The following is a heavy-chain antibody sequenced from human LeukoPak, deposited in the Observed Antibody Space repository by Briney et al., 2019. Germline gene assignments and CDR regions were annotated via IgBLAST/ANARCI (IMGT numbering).Heavy chain of an antibody. CDR2: IYPGDSDT. CDR3: ARQSTSGWQNYYGMDD. D-gene: IGHD6-19*01. Sequence: GESLKISCKASRYSFSSYWIACVRQMPGKGLEWMGRIYPGDSDTRYSPSFQDQVTISADKSISTAYRQWSTPKASDTAMYYCARQSTSGWQNYYGMDDWGQGTTVTVSS. V-gene: IGHV5-51*01. CDR1: RYSFSSYW. J-gene: IGHJ6*02.